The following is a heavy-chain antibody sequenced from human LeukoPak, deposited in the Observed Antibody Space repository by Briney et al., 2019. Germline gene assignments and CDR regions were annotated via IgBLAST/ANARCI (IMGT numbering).Heavy chain of an antibody. V-gene: IGHV3-23*01. CDR3: ASYDSSGYYHYFDY. CDR1: GFTFSDA. D-gene: IGHD3-22*01. CDR2: ISGSGGST. J-gene: IGHJ4*02. Sequence: GGSLRLSCAASGFTFSDAWMTWVRQAPGKGLEWVSAISGSGGSTDYADSVKGRFTISRDNSKNTLYMQMNSLRAEDTAVYYCASYDSSGYYHYFDYWGQGTLVTVSS.